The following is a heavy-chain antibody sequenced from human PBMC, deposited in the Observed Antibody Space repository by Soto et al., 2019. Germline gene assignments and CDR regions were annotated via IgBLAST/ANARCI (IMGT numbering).Heavy chain of an antibody. D-gene: IGHD5-18*01. CDR3: ARDRYDTASFDY. CDR1: GFTFSSYA. Sequence: RRLSFAASGFTFSSYAMHWVRQAPGKGLEWVAVISYDGSNKYYADSVKGRFTISRDNSKNTLYLQMNSLRAEDTAVYYCARDRYDTASFDYWGQGTLVTVSS. CDR2: ISYDGSNK. V-gene: IGHV3-30-3*01. J-gene: IGHJ4*02.